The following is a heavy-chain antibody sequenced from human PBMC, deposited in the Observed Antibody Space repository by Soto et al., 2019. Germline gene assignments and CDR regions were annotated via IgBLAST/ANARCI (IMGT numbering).Heavy chain of an antibody. J-gene: IGHJ6*02. V-gene: IGHV3-11*05. D-gene: IGHD6-13*01. CDR1: GFSFSDYY. Sequence: QVQLVESGGGLVKPGGSLRLSCAASGFSFSDYYMTWIRQAPGKGLEWVSYISGSSTYTKYADSVKGRFTISRDNAKKSRYLQMNRLRAEDTAVHYWARSGSGTEYYGLDVWGQGTTVTVSS. CDR3: ARSGSGTEYYGLDV. CDR2: ISGSSTYT.